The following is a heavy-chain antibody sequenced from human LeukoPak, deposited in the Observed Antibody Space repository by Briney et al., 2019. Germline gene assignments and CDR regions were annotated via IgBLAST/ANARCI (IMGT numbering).Heavy chain of an antibody. J-gene: IGHJ6*02. CDR3: ARGRPPDYYDSSGYYQYYYYGMDV. V-gene: IGHV1-69*04. CDR2: IIPILGIA. D-gene: IGHD3-22*01. Sequence: SVKVSCKASGGTFSSYAISWVRQAPGQGLEWMGRIIPILGIANYAQKFQGRVTITADKSTSTAYMELSSLRSEDTAVYYCARGRPPDYYDSSGYYQYYYYGMDVWGQGTTVTVSS. CDR1: GGTFSSYA.